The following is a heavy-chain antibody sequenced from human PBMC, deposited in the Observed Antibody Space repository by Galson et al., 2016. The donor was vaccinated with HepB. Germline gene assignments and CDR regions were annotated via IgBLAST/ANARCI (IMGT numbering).Heavy chain of an antibody. Sequence: SETLSLTCTVSGGSISSTNYYWGWIRQSPGKGLEWIGTIYYSGSTYYNPTLESRVTISVDPSRNQFSLKLTSVPAADTAVYYCARQRGIGRQWIYWYFDLWGRGTLVTVSS. V-gene: IGHV4-39*01. CDR3: ARQRGIGRQWIYWYFDL. J-gene: IGHJ2*01. CDR1: GGSISSTNYY. CDR2: IYYSGST. D-gene: IGHD5-12*01.